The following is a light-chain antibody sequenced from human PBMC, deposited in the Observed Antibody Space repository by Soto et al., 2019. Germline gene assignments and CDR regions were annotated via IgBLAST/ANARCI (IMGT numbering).Light chain of an antibody. CDR3: SSYRSGGTFV. J-gene: IGLJ1*01. V-gene: IGLV2-14*01. CDR2: VVS. Sequence: QSVLAQPASVSGSPGQSIAISCTGTSSDVGGYNYASWHQQHPGKAPKVLISVVSNRPSGVSNRFSGSKSGNTASLTISGLQAEDEADYYCSSYRSGGTFVFGSGTKGTVL. CDR1: SSDVGGYNY.